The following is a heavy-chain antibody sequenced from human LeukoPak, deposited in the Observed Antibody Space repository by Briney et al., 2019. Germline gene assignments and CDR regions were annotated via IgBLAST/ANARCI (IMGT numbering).Heavy chain of an antibody. J-gene: IGHJ6*03. CDR2: INHSGST. Sequence: PSETLSLTCAVYGGSFSGYYWSWIRQPPGKGLEWIGEINHSGSTNYNPSLKSRVTISVDTSKSQFSLKLSSVTAADTAVYYCARGYCSSTSCSTPYYYYYYMDVWGKGTTVTVSS. CDR3: ARGYCSSTSCSTPYYYYYYMDV. CDR1: GGSFSGYY. V-gene: IGHV4-34*01. D-gene: IGHD2-2*01.